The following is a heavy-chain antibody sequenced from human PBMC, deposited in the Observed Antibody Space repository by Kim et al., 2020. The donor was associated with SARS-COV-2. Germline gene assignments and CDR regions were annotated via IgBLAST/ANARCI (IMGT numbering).Heavy chain of an antibody. D-gene: IGHD2-2*01. J-gene: IGHJ2*01. Sequence: GGSLRLSCAASGFTFRNSAMSWVRQAPGNGREWVSGIFGSGSGAYYADSVKGRFTISRDNSQSTLYLQMNNLRAEDTAVYYCARHLHTTTVTCYWYFDLCGPGTLVTVSS. CDR1: GFTFRNSA. V-gene: IGHV3-23*01. CDR3: ARHLHTTTVTCYWYFDL. CDR2: IFGSGSGA.